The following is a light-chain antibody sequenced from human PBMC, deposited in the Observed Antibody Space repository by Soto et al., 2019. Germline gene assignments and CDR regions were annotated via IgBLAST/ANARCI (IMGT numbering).Light chain of an antibody. V-gene: IGKV3-20*01. CDR3: QQYGSSPGLT. CDR2: GAS. J-gene: IGKJ4*01. CDR1: QSVSSSY. Sequence: EIVLTQSPGTLSLSPGERATLSCRASQSVSSSYLAWYQQKPGQAPRLLIYGASSRATGIPDRFSGSGSGTDFTLTISXLXPEDFAVXYCQQYGSSPGLTFGGGTKVEIK.